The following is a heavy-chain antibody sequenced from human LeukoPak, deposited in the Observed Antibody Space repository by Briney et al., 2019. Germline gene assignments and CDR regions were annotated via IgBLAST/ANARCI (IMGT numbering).Heavy chain of an antibody. J-gene: IGHJ6*02. Sequence: PSETLSLTCTVYGASISSYYWSWIRQPPGNVLEWIGLINPSASTNYNPSLKTRVTMSVDTSKNQFSLKLSSVPAADTAVYYCAREEAAAGHNYYYYYGMDVWGQGTTVTVSS. CDR1: GASISSYY. V-gene: IGHV4-4*07. CDR2: INPSAST. CDR3: AREEAAAGHNYYYYYGMDV. D-gene: IGHD6-13*01.